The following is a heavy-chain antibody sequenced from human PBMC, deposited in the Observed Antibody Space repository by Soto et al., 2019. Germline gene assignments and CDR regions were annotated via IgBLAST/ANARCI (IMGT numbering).Heavy chain of an antibody. D-gene: IGHD6-19*01. J-gene: IGHJ4*02. Sequence: QVQLVQSGAEVKKPGTSVQVSCKASGYTFTNYGISWVRQAPGQGLEWMGWISAYNGNTNYAQKLQGRVTMTTDTSTSTGHMELRSLRSDDTALYYCARGRAPARPAVDSSGWYDYWGQGTLVTVSS. CDR1: GYTFTNYG. CDR3: ARGRAPARPAVDSSGWYDY. CDR2: ISAYNGNT. V-gene: IGHV1-18*01.